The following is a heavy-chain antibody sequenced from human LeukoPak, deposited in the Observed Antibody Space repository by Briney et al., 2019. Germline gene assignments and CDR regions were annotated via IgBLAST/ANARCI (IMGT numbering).Heavy chain of an antibody. Sequence: ASVKVSCKASGYTFTVYYIHWVRQAPAQGFEWMGWINPNNGVTNYAENFQGRVTMTSDTAIATAYMELTRLRSDDTAVYYCARVDASPDRWGQGTLVTVSS. J-gene: IGHJ4*02. CDR2: INPNNGVT. CDR1: GYTFTVYY. CDR3: ARVDASPDR. V-gene: IGHV1-2*02. D-gene: IGHD2-2*01.